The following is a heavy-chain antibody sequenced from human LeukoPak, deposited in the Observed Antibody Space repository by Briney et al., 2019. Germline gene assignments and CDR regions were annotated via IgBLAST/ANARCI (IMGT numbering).Heavy chain of an antibody. V-gene: IGHV4-34*01. CDR2: INHSGST. D-gene: IGHD5-24*01. Sequence: SETLSLTCAVYGGSFSGYYWSWIRQPPGEGLEWLGEINHSGSTNYNPSLKSRVTISVDTSKNQFSLKLSSVTAADTAVYYCARMGWLQLGLDYWGQGTLVTVSS. J-gene: IGHJ4*02. CDR1: GGSFSGYY. CDR3: ARMGWLQLGLDY.